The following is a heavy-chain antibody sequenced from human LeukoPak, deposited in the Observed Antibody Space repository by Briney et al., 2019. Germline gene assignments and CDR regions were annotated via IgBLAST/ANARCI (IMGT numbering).Heavy chain of an antibody. Sequence: SETLSLTCAVYGGSFSGYYWSWIRQPPGKGLEWIGEINHSGSTNYNPSLKSRVTISVDTSKNQFSLKLNSVTAADTAVYYCARLPQPSDILTAYANSFDYWGQGSLVTVSS. V-gene: IGHV4-34*01. D-gene: IGHD3-9*01. CDR3: ARLPQPSDILTAYANSFDY. J-gene: IGHJ4*02. CDR1: GGSFSGYY. CDR2: INHSGST.